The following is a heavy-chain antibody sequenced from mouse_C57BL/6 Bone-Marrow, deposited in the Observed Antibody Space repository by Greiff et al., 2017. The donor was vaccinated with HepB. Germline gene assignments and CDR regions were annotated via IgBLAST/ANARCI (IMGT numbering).Heavy chain of an antibody. CDR2: ISSGSSTI. D-gene: IGHD1-1*02. CDR3: ARPLVATAMDY. Sequence: EVKVVESGGGLVKPGGSLKLSCAASGFTFSDYGMHWVRQAPEKGLEWVAYISSGSSTIYYADPVQGRFTISRDNAKNTLFLQITSLRSEDTAMYCWARPLVATAMDYWGQGTSVTVSS. J-gene: IGHJ4*01. V-gene: IGHV5-17*01. CDR1: GFTFSDYG.